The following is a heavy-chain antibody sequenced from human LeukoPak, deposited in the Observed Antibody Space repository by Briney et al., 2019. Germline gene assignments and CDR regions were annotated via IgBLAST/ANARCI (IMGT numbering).Heavy chain of an antibody. CDR3: ARSCPGGACPIDY. D-gene: IGHD2-21*02. Sequence: SETLSLTCAVYGGSFSGHYWSWIRQPPGKGLEWIGEIDHSGTTNYNPSLKSRVSISVDTSKNQFSLKVTSVTAADTVVYHCARSCPGGACPIDYWGQGTRVTVSS. V-gene: IGHV4-34*01. J-gene: IGHJ4*02. CDR1: GGSFSGHY. CDR2: IDHSGTT.